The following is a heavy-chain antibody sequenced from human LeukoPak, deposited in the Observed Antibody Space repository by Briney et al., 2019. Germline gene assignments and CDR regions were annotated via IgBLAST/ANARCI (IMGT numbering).Heavy chain of an antibody. Sequence: SETLSLTCAVSGGSISSSNWWSWVRQPPGKGLEWIGEIYHSGSTNYNPSFKSRVTISVDTSKNQFSLKLSSVTAADTAVYYCASLYDFWSGYIDYWGQGTPVTVSS. J-gene: IGHJ4*02. V-gene: IGHV4-4*02. D-gene: IGHD3-3*01. CDR3: ASLYDFWSGYIDY. CDR2: IYHSGST. CDR1: GGSISSSNW.